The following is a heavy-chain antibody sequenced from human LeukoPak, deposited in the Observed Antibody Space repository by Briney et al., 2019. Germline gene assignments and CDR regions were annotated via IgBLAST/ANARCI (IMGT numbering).Heavy chain of an antibody. CDR2: ISSSGTTI. CDR3: ASLRGVNR. D-gene: IGHD3-10*01. Sequence: GGSLRFSCAAAGFTFSDYYMSWIRQPPGQGLEWGSYISSSGTTIYYADSVRGRFTVARDNAKNALYLQMDSLSAEDTAVYYCASLRGVNRWGQGTLVTVSS. CDR1: GFTFSDYY. J-gene: IGHJ4*02. V-gene: IGHV3-11*01.